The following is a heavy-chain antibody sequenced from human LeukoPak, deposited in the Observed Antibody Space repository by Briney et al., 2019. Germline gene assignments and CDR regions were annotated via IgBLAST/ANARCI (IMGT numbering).Heavy chain of an antibody. Sequence: AGGSLRLSCAASGFTFSSYGMRWVRQAPGKGLEWVAFIRYDGSNKYYADSVKGRFTISRDNSKNTLYLQMNSLRTEDTAVYYCAKTMSPYYYDSSGFWGQGTLVTVSS. J-gene: IGHJ4*02. CDR2: IRYDGSNK. CDR1: GFTFSSYG. D-gene: IGHD3-22*01. V-gene: IGHV3-30*02. CDR3: AKTMSPYYYDSSGF.